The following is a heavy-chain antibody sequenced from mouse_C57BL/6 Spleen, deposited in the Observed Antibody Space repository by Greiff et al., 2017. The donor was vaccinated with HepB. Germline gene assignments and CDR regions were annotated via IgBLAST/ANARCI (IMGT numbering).Heavy chain of an antibody. D-gene: IGHD1-1*01. CDR1: GFTFNTYA. J-gene: IGHJ3*01. CDR2: IRSKSSNYAT. V-gene: IGHV10-3*01. CDR3: VRGFYGSSPPWFAY. Sequence: EVQLVESGGGLVQPKGSLKLSCAASGFTFNTYAMHWVRQAPGKGLEWVARIRSKSSNYATYYADSVKDRFTISRDDSQSMLYLQMNNLKTEDTAMYYCVRGFYGSSPPWFAYWGQGTLVTVSA.